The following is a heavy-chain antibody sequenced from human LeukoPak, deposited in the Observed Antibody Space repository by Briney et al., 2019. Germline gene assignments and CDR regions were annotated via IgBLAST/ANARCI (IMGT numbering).Heavy chain of an antibody. V-gene: IGHV4-59*01. D-gene: IGHD2-15*01. CDR2: IYYSGST. CDR3: ARDCSGGSCYPAGMDY. Sequence: SETLPLTCTVSGGSISSYYWNWIRQPPGKGLEWIGYIYYSGSTNSNPSLTSRVTISLDTSKNQFSLKLSSVTAADTAVYYCARDCSGGSCYPAGMDYWGQGTTVTVSS. J-gene: IGHJ6*02. CDR1: GGSISSYY.